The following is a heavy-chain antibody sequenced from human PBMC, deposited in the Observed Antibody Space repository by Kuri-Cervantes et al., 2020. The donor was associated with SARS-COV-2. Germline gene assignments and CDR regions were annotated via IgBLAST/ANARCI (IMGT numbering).Heavy chain of an antibody. D-gene: IGHD6-13*01. CDR3: AKDRKQIAAAGLDY. CDR1: GFTFSSYS. V-gene: IGHV3-30*02. Sequence: LSLTCAASGFTFSSYSMHWVRQAPGKGLEWVAFIRYDGSNKYYADSVKGRFTISRDNSKNTLYLQMNSLRAEDTAVYYCAKDRKQIAAAGLDYWGQGTLVTVSS. J-gene: IGHJ4*02. CDR2: IRYDGSNK.